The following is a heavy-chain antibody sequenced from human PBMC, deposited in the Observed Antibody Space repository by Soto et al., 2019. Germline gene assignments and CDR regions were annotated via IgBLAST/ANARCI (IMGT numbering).Heavy chain of an antibody. D-gene: IGHD4-17*01. CDR2: IYYSGTT. CDR1: GYSISSSNW. J-gene: IGHJ4*01. Sequence: SATLSLTGAVSGYSISSSNWLVCIRHPPGKGLEWIGYIYYSGTTYYNPSLKSRVTMSVDTSKNQFSLRLNSVTAVDTAVYYCTLTRGDPQLYGLESWAHGTMVNVST. CDR3: TLTRGDPQLYGLES. V-gene: IGHV4-28*01.